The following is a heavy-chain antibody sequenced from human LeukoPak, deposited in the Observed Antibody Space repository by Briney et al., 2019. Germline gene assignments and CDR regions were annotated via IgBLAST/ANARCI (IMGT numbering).Heavy chain of an antibody. J-gene: IGHJ4*02. V-gene: IGHV3-23*01. Sequence: GGSLRLSCTASGFTFRMYAMSWVRQAPGKGLESVASIIYDGRHTYYAASVKGRFTISRDNSQNTLYLQMNSLRAEDTALYYCAKAGLSYDGSTHVYYFQSLGQGTLVTVSS. D-gene: IGHD3-22*01. CDR2: IIYDGRHT. CDR3: AKAGLSYDGSTHVYYFQS. CDR1: GFTFRMYA.